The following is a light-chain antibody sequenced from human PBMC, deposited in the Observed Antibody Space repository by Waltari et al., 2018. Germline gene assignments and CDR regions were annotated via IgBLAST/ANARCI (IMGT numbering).Light chain of an antibody. J-gene: IGLJ3*02. CDR1: SGHSSNI. CDR2: VNSDGSH. V-gene: IGLV4-69*01. CDR3: ETGGHGTWV. Sequence: QLVLTQSPSPSASLGASVKLTSTPSSGHSSNIIAWLQQQPGKGPRYLMKVNSDGSHRKGDEIPDRFSGSSSGAERYLTISSLQSEDEADYYCETGGHGTWVFGGGTKLTVL.